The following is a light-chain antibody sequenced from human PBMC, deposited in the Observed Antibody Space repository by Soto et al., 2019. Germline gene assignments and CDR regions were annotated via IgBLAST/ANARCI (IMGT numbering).Light chain of an antibody. V-gene: IGKV4-1*01. CDR1: QTVLYSSNNKNYLAWYNKNY. Sequence: DVVMTQSPDSLAVSLGERATINCKSSQTVLYSSNNKNYLAWYNKNYLAWYQQKPGRPPKLLIYWASTRESGVPDRFSGSGSETDFTLTISSLQAEDVAVYYCQQYYTTPPYTFARGPSWRSN. CDR2: WAS. J-gene: IGKJ2*01. CDR3: QQYYTTPPYT.